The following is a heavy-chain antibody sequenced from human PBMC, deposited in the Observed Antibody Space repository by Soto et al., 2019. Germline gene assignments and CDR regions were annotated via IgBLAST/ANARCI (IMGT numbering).Heavy chain of an antibody. Sequence: EGQLVESGGGLVKPGESLRLSCVGSGFTFSRAWMSWVRQAPGKGLEWVGHIKRKSDGGTTDYGAPVKGRFTISRDDSRNTLYLQMNSLETEDTAVYYCTTGGHYFGDWGQGTLVTVSS. V-gene: IGHV3-15*01. J-gene: IGHJ4*02. CDR2: IKRKSDGGTT. CDR3: TTGGHYFGD. D-gene: IGHD3-10*01. CDR1: GFTFSRAW.